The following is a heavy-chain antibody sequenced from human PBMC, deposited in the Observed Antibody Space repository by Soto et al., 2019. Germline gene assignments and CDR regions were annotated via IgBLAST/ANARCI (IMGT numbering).Heavy chain of an antibody. J-gene: IGHJ5*02. Sequence: ASVKVSCKASGYTFTGYYVHWVRQAPGQGLEWMGWINPNSGDTYLAQRFQGRVTMNRDTSIGTAYMELSSLRSEDTAVYYCARVDPDFWTPSGPWGQGTLVTVS. CDR3: ARVDPDFWTPSGP. V-gene: IGHV1-2*02. CDR2: INPNSGDT. D-gene: IGHD3-3*01. CDR1: GYTFTGYY.